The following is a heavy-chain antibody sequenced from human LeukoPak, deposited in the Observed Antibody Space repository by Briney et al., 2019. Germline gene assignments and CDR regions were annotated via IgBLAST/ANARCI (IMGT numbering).Heavy chain of an antibody. D-gene: IGHD6-19*01. CDR2: IYNTGST. CDR3: ARNTSAWSPLGEAQSAPHCFVS. Sequence: SETLSLTCGVSGNFISRGYYWAWIRQPPGKGLEWIGSIYNTGSTYYNPSLKSRVTMSIDTSKNQFSLKLSSVTAADTAVYYCARNTSAWSPLGEAQSAPHCFVSWGQGTLVTVSS. CDR1: GNFISRGYY. V-gene: IGHV4-38-2*01. J-gene: IGHJ4*02.